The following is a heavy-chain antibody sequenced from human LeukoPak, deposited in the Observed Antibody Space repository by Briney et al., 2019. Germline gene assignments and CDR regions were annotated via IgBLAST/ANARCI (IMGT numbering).Heavy chain of an antibody. V-gene: IGHV4-59*01. CDR1: GGSISSYY. D-gene: IGHD3-10*01. Sequence: PSETLSLTCTVSGGSISSYYWSWIRQPPGKGLEWIGYIYYSGSTNYNPSLKSRVTISIDTSKKQFSLKLTSVTAADTAMYYCARDYGSGNRQIFDYWGQGTLVTVSS. J-gene: IGHJ4*02. CDR3: ARDYGSGNRQIFDY. CDR2: IYYSGST.